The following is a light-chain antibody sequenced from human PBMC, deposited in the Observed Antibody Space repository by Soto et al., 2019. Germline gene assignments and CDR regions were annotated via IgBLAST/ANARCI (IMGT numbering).Light chain of an antibody. CDR3: SSYTSSSTSV. J-gene: IGLJ3*02. CDR1: SSDVGVYNY. CDR2: EVT. V-gene: IGLV2-14*01. Sequence: QSALTQPASVSGSPGQSITISCTGTSSDVGVYNYVSWYQQHPGKAPKLMIFEVTSRPSGVSNRFSGSKSGNTASLTISGLQAEDEADYYCSSYTSSSTSVFGGGTQLTV.